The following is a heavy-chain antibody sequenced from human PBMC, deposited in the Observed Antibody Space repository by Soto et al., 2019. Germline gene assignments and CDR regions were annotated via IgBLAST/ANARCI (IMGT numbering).Heavy chain of an antibody. CDR3: TRFSMDSSSGWFDP. V-gene: IGHV3-73*02. J-gene: IGHJ5*02. D-gene: IGHD6-6*01. CDR1: GFTFSGSA. CDR2: IRSKVNTYAT. Sequence: VQLVESGGDLVQPGGSLKVSCAASGFTFSGSAIHWVRQASGKGLEWVGRIRSKVNTYATAYAASVKGRFSISRDDSKNTAYLEMNSLKTEDTAVYYCTRFSMDSSSGWFDPWGQGTLVAVSS.